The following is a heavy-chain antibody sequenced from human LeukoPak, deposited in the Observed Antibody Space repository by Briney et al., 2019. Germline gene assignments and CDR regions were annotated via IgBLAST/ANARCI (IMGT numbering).Heavy chain of an antibody. V-gene: IGHV4-34*01. D-gene: IGHD2-2*01. CDR3: AGGRIVVVPAAMENNWFDP. Sequence: SETLSLTCAVYGGSFSGYYWSWIRQPPGKGLEWIGEINHSGSTNYNPSLKSRVTISVDTSKNQFSLKLSSVTAADTAVYYCAGGRIVVVPAAMENNWFDPWGQGTLVTVSA. CDR1: GGSFSGYY. CDR2: INHSGST. J-gene: IGHJ5*02.